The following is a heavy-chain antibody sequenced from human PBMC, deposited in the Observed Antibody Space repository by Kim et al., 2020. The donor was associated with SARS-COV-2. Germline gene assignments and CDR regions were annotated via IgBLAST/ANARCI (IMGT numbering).Heavy chain of an antibody. CDR2: IYYSGST. J-gene: IGHJ4*02. V-gene: IGHV4-39*01. Sequence: SETLSLTCTVSGGSISSSNYYWGWIRQPPGKGLEWIGSIYYSGSTYYNPSFKSRVTMSVDTSMNQFSLNLSSATAADTSVYYCASHGSGGYVTDYWGQGTLVTVSS. CDR3: ASHGSGGYVTDY. CDR1: GGSISSSNYY. D-gene: IGHD5-12*01.